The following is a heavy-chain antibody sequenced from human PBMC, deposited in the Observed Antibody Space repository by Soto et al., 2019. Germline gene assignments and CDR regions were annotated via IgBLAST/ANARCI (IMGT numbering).Heavy chain of an antibody. CDR3: ASVWTTVTTSKEPCDY. J-gene: IGHJ4*02. V-gene: IGHV1-3*01. Sequence: QVQLVQSGAEVKKPGASVKVSCKASGYTFTSYAMHWVRQAPGQRLEWMGWINAGNGNTKYSQKFQGRVTITRDTSASTADMELSSLRSEDTAVYYCASVWTTVTTSKEPCDYWGQGTLVTVSS. D-gene: IGHD4-17*01. CDR2: INAGNGNT. CDR1: GYTFTSYA.